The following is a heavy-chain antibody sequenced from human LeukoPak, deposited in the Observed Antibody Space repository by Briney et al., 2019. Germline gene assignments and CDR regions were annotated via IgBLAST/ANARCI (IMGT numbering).Heavy chain of an antibody. CDR2: IGTAGDT. CDR1: GFTFSSYD. J-gene: IGHJ3*02. Sequence: GGPLRLSCAASGFTFSSYDMHWVRQATGKGLEWVSAIGTAGDTYYPGSVKGRFTISRENAKNSLYLQMNSLRAGETAVYYCARTGDYTAFDIWGQGTMVTVSS. CDR3: ARTGDYTAFDI. D-gene: IGHD4-17*01. V-gene: IGHV3-13*01.